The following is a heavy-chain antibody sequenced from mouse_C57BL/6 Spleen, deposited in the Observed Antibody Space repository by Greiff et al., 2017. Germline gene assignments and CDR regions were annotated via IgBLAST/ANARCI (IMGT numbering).Heavy chain of an antibody. CDR2: IDPENGDT. J-gene: IGHJ2*01. CDR1: GFNIKDDY. V-gene: IGHV14-4*01. D-gene: IGHD1-1*01. Sequence: EVQLQQSGAELVRPGASVKLSCTASGFNIKDDYMHWVKQRPEQGLEWIGWIDPENGDTEYASKFQGKATITADTSSNTAYLQLSSLTSEDTAVYYCTKGTTDFDDWGQGTTLTVSS. CDR3: TKGTTDFDD.